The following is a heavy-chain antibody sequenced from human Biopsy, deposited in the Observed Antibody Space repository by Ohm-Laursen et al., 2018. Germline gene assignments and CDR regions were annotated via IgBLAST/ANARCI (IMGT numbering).Heavy chain of an antibody. V-gene: IGHV4-59*02. CDR2: IYYSVMT. CDR3: ARDSGILNYGNFKYYHYYGMDV. J-gene: IGHJ6*02. D-gene: IGHD4-11*01. CDR1: DDSVTKYY. Sequence: GTLSLTCAVSDDSVTKYYWSWIRQPPGKGLEWIGHIYYSVMTNYNPSLQSRVSISVDTSRNQVSLTLSSVTAADTAMYYCARDSGILNYGNFKYYHYYGMDVWGQGTKVTVSS.